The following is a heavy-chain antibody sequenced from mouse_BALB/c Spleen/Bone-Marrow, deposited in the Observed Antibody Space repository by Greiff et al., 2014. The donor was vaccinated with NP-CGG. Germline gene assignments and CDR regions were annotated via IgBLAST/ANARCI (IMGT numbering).Heavy chain of an antibody. CDR1: GYTFTDYY. CDR3: ARTGY. Sequence: VQLQQSGPELVKPGASVKMSCKASGYTFTDYYMDWVKQSHGESFEWIGRVTPYNGGTTYNQKFKGKATLTVDKSSSTAYMALNSLTSEDSAVYYFARTGYWGQGTTLTVSS. V-gene: IGHV1-19*01. J-gene: IGHJ2*01. CDR2: VTPYNGGT.